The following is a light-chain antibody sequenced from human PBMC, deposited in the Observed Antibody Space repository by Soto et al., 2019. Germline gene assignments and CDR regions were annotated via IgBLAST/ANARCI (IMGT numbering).Light chain of an antibody. CDR1: SSDVGYYNR. V-gene: IGLV2-18*02. CDR2: EVS. CDR3: SSYTTSSTLV. J-gene: IGLJ2*01. Sequence: QSALTQPPSVSGSPGQSVTISCSGTSSDVGYYNRVSWYQQPPGTAPKLMVFEVSNRPPGVPDRFSGSKSGNTAALTIPGLQAEDGDDYYCSSYTTSSTLVFGGGTKLTVI.